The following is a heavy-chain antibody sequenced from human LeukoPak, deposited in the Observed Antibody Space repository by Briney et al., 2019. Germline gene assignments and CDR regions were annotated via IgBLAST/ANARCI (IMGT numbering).Heavy chain of an antibody. Sequence: ASVKVSCKASGGTFSSYAISWVRQAPGQGLEWMGRIIPIFGTANYAQKFQGRVTITTDESTSTAYMELSRLRSDDTAVYYCARAKGYSSSWYPCDYWGQGTLVTVSS. CDR2: IIPIFGTA. V-gene: IGHV1-69*05. CDR1: GGTFSSYA. J-gene: IGHJ4*02. CDR3: ARAKGYSSSWYPCDY. D-gene: IGHD6-13*01.